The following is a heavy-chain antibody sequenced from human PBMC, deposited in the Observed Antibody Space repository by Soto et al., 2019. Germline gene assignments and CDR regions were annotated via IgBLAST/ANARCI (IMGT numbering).Heavy chain of an antibody. Sequence: QVQLVQSGAEVKKPGASVKVSCKASGYTFTSYGISWVRQAPGQGLEWMGWISAYNGNTNYAQKLQGRVTMTTDTSXXTXYXXLRSLRSDDTAVYYCARDGAYDILTGIPTADYFDYWGQGTLVTVSS. CDR1: GYTFTSYG. CDR3: ARDGAYDILTGIPTADYFDY. CDR2: ISAYNGNT. D-gene: IGHD3-9*01. J-gene: IGHJ4*02. V-gene: IGHV1-18*01.